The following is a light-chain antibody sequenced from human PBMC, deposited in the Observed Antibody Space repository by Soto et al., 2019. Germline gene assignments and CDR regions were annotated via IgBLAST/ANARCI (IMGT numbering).Light chain of an antibody. V-gene: IGLV1-44*01. CDR3: AAWDDSLNAVV. CDR1: ASNLGGNP. Sequence: QSVLTQPPSGSGTPGQKVSISCSGSASNLGGNPVNWYQHLPGAAPKLLIYTNHQRPSGVPDRFSGSKSGTSASLAISGLRSEDEADFYCAAWDDSLNAVVFGGGTKVTVL. J-gene: IGLJ2*01. CDR2: TNH.